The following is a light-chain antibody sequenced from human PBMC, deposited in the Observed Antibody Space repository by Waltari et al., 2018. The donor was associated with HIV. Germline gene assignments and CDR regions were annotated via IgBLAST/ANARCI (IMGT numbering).Light chain of an antibody. CDR1: SRDVGASNY. CDR3: SSYAGSAVV. V-gene: IGLV2-8*01. Sequence: QSALTQPPSASGSRGQSVTISCTGTSRDVGASNYVSWYQQYPGMAPKLIIYEVNKRPSGVPDRFSGSKSGNTASLTVSGLQAEDEADFYCSSYAGSAVVFGGGTKLTVL. CDR2: EVN. J-gene: IGLJ2*01.